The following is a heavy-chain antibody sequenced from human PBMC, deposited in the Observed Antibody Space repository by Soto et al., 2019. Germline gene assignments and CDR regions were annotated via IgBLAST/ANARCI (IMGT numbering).Heavy chain of an antibody. D-gene: IGHD2-2*01. V-gene: IGHV3-21*01. J-gene: IGHJ6*02. CDR3: ARDLSPAATNYYGMDV. Sequence: PGGSLRLSCAASGFTFSSYSMNWVRQAPGKGLEWVSSISSSSSSYIYYADSVKGRFTISRDNAKNSLYLQMNSLRAEDTAVYYCARDLSPAATNYYGMDVWGQGTTVTVSS. CDR1: GFTFSSYS. CDR2: ISSSSSSYI.